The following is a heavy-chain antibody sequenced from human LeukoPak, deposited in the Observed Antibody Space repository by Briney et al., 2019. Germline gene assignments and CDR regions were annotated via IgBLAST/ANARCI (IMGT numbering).Heavy chain of an antibody. J-gene: IGHJ4*02. V-gene: IGHV3-21*01. CDR1: GFTFSSYS. CDR3: ASIMRDYYDSSGTLFDY. CDR2: ISSSSSYI. D-gene: IGHD3-22*01. Sequence: GGSLRLSCAASGFTFSSYSMNWVRQAPGKGLEWVSSISSSSSYIYYADSVKGRFTISRDNAKNSLYLQTNSLRAEDTAVYYCASIMRDYYDSSGTLFDYWGQGTLATVSS.